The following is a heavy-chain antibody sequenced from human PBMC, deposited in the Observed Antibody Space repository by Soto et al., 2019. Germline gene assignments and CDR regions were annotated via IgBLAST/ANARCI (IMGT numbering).Heavy chain of an antibody. CDR1: GGSISSSSYY. V-gene: IGHV4-39*01. J-gene: IGHJ4*02. CDR2: IYYSGST. D-gene: IGHD3-22*01. Sequence: SETLSLTCTVSGGSISSSSYYWGWIRQPPGKGLEWIGSIYYSGSTYYNPSLKSRVTISVDTSKNQFSLKLSSVTAADTAVYYCARYRKLMDYYDSSGYSNWGQGILVTVSS. CDR3: ARYRKLMDYYDSSGYSN.